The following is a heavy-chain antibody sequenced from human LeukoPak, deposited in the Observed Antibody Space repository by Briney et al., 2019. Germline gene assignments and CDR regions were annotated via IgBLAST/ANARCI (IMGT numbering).Heavy chain of an antibody. CDR1: GFTFEDYD. CDR3: ARDRNDYDFWSGYSMSYFDY. CDR2: IKWNGGST. D-gene: IGHD3-3*01. J-gene: IGHJ4*02. Sequence: GGSLRLSCAASGFTFEDYDMNWVRQAPGKGLEWVSGIKWNGGSTGCADSVRGRFTISRDNAKNSLYLQMNSLRAEDTALYYCARDRNDYDFWSGYSMSYFDYWGQGTLVTVSS. V-gene: IGHV3-20*04.